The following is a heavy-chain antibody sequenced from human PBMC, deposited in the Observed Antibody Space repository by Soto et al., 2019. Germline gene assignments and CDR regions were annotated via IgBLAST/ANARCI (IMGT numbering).Heavy chain of an antibody. V-gene: IGHV4-59*01. CDR2: IYYSGST. J-gene: IGHJ5*02. Sequence: SETLSLTCTGSGGSISSYFWSWIRQPPGKGLEWIGYIYYSGSTNYNPSLKSRVTISVDTSKNQFSLKLSSVTAADTAVYYCARDPKGNNWFDPWGQGTLVTGSS. CDR1: GGSISSYF. CDR3: ARDPKGNNWFDP.